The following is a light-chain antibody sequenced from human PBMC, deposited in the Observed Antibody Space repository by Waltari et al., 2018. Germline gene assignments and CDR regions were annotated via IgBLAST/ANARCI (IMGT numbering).Light chain of an antibody. Sequence: QSALTQPASVSGSPGQSSTISCSGTSSAGGGYNYVSGSQQHPGKAPNLMIFVVSNRPFGFSNPFSVSKPGNTASLTISGLQAEDYAYYYCSSYTSSSTVVFGGGTKLTVL. J-gene: IGLJ2*01. CDR2: VVS. CDR3: SSYTSSSTVV. CDR1: SSAGGGYNY. V-gene: IGLV2-14*03.